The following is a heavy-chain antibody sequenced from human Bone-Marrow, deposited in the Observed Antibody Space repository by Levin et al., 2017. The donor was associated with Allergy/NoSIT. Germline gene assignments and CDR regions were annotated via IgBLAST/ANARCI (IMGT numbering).Heavy chain of an antibody. CDR1: GGSIGSNNW. Sequence: SETLSLTCIVSGGSIGSNNWWHWIRQSPGKGLEWLGEIYHSGSVTYNPSLTSRVTMSVDKSTNRFYLHLNSVTAADTAVYYCAREKAAGTYIGFDYWGKGALVTVSS. V-gene: IGHV4/OR15-8*01. J-gene: IGHJ4*02. CDR3: AREKAAGTYIGFDY. D-gene: IGHD1-26*01. CDR2: IYHSGSV.